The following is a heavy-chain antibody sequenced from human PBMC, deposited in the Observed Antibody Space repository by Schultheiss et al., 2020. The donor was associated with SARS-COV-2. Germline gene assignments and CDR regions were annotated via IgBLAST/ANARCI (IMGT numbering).Heavy chain of an antibody. CDR3: ARDSDYGDYVIDY. J-gene: IGHJ4*02. D-gene: IGHD4-17*01. Sequence: SETLSLTCTVSGGSISSSSYYWGWIRQSPGKGLEWIGYIYYSGRTSYNPSLKRRVTISLDTSKNQFSLKLNSATAADTAVYYCARDSDYGDYVIDYWGQGTLVTVSS. V-gene: IGHV4-39*07. CDR2: IYYSGRT. CDR1: GGSISSSSYY.